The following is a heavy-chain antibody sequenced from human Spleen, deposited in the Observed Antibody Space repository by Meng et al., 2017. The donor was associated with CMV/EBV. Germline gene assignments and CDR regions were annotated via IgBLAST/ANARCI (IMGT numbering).Heavy chain of an antibody. Sequence: SETLSLTCTVSGGSISSSSYYWGWIRQPPGKGLEWIGSIYYSGSTYYNPSLKSRVTISVDTSKNQFSLKLSSVTAADTAVYSCARRPVAAADPDPWGQGTLVTVSS. J-gene: IGHJ5*02. V-gene: IGHV4-39*01. CDR2: IYYSGST. CDR3: ARRPVAAADPDP. D-gene: IGHD6-13*01. CDR1: GGSISSSSYY.